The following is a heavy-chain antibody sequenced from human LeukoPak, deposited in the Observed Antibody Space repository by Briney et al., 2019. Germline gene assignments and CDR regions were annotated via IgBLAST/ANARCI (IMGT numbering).Heavy chain of an antibody. CDR2: ISSSNTYI. CDR1: GFTFSSYR. D-gene: IGHD1-7*01. J-gene: IGHJ5*02. CDR3: ARVGNYPDNWFDP. V-gene: IGHV3-21*06. Sequence: GGSLRLSCAASGFTFSSYRMSWVRQAPGKGLEWVSSISSSNTYIYYADSVKGRFTISRDNAKNSLYLQMNSLRAEDTAVYYCARVGNYPDNWFDPWGQGTLVTVSS.